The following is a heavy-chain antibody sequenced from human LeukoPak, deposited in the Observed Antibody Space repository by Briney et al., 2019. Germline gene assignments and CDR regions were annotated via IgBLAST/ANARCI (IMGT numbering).Heavy chain of an antibody. Sequence: ASVKVSCKASGYTFTSYGISWVRQAPGQGLEWMGWISAYNGNTNYAQKLQGRVTMTTDTSTSTAYMELRSLRSDDTAVYYCAIVELLWLGELSWFDPWGQGTLVTVSS. CDR3: AIVELLWLGELSWFDP. CDR2: ISAYNGNT. D-gene: IGHD3-10*01. CDR1: GYTFTSYG. J-gene: IGHJ5*02. V-gene: IGHV1-18*04.